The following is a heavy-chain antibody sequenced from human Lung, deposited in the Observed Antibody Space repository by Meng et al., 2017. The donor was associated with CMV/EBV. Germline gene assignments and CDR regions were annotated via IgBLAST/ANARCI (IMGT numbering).Heavy chain of an antibody. Sequence: GESXKISCAASGFTFSGYSMHWVRQAPGKGLEWVSSISIGRAYMLYADSVKGRFTISRDNSKNSLYLQINSLRAQDTAVYYCARGYTGGVVAAAVDIWGPGXMVTVSS. D-gene: IGHD2-15*01. CDR2: ISIGRAYM. J-gene: IGHJ3*02. CDR3: ARGYTGGVVAAAVDI. V-gene: IGHV3-21*01. CDR1: GFTFSGYS.